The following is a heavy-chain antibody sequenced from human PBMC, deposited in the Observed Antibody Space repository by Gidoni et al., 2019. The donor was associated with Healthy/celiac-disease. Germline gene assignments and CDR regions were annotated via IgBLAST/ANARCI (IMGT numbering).Heavy chain of an antibody. Sequence: QVQLVESGGGVVQPGRSLRLSCAASGFTFSSYGMHWVRQAPGKGLEWVAVIWYDGSNKYYADSVKGRFTISRDNYKNTLYLQMNSLRAEDTAVYYCARDSYGDYSFDYWGQGTLVTVSS. CDR2: IWYDGSNK. J-gene: IGHJ4*02. CDR1: GFTFSSYG. D-gene: IGHD4-17*01. V-gene: IGHV3-33*01. CDR3: ARDSYGDYSFDY.